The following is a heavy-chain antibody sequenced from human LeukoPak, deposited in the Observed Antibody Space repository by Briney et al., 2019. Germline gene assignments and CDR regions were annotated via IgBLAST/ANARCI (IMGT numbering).Heavy chain of an antibody. CDR3: ARGPGWELPFDY. Sequence: SETLSLTCAVYGGSFSGYYWSWIRQPPGKGLEWIGEINHSGSTNYNPSLKSRVTISVDTSKKQFSLRLSSVTAADTAVYYCARGPGWELPFDYWGQGTLVTVSS. D-gene: IGHD1-26*01. CDR1: GGSFSGYY. CDR2: INHSGST. J-gene: IGHJ4*02. V-gene: IGHV4-34*01.